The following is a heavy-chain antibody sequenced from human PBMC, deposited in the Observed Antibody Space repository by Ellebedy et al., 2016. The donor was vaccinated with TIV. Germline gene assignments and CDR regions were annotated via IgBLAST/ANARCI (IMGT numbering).Heavy chain of an antibody. CDR3: AKFSCSGGSCYSDY. Sequence: MPSETLSLTCTVSGGSISTHYWNWIRQPPGKGLEWIGYVYYSGSTNYNPSLKSRVTISVDTSKNQFSLKLSSVTAADTAVYYCAKFSCSGGSCYSDYWGQGTLVTVSS. CDR2: VYYSGST. CDR1: GGSISTHY. D-gene: IGHD2-15*01. J-gene: IGHJ4*02. V-gene: IGHV4-59*08.